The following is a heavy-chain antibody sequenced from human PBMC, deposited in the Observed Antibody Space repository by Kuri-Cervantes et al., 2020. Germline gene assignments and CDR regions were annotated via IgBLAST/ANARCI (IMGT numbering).Heavy chain of an antibody. V-gene: IGHV3-21*04. CDR3: AIRREWELLGIDY. Sequence: GGSLRLSCAASGFTFSSYSMNWVRQAPGKGLEWVSSISSSSSYIYYADSVKGRFTISRDNSKNTLYLQMNSLRAEDTAVYYCAIRREWELLGIDYWGQGTLVTVSS. CDR2: ISSSSSYI. CDR1: GFTFSSYS. J-gene: IGHJ4*02. D-gene: IGHD1-26*01.